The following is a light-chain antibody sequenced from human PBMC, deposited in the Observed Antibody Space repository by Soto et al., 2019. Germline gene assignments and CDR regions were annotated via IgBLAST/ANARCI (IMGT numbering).Light chain of an antibody. V-gene: IGKV2-28*01. CDR2: LGS. CDR3: MQPLPTPYT. CDR1: QSLLYGAGYMY. Sequence: DIVMTQSPLSLPVTPGEPASISCRSSQSLLYGAGYMYVDWYLQKPGQPPHLLIFLGSNRASGVXDXXRGSVSGTDFTLKISRVETEDVGIYYCMQPLPTPYTFGQGTKLEIK. J-gene: IGKJ2*01.